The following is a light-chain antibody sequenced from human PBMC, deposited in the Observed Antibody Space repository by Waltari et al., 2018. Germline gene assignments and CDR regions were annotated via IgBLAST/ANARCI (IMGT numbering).Light chain of an antibody. J-gene: IGLJ2*01. CDR2: DNN. CDR1: SSNVGAPFD. CDR3: QSYDSSLSGHVV. V-gene: IGLV1-40*01. Sequence: QSVLTQPPSVSGAPGQRVTISCTGSSSNVGAPFDVHWYQQLPGVGTKLLLYDNNNRASGVPARFSGSKSGMSASLVITGLQPEDEADYYCQSYDSSLSGHVVFGGGTKLTVL.